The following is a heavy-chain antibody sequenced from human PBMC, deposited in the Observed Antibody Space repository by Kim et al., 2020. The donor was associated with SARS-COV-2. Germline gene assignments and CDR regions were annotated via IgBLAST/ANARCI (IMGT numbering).Heavy chain of an antibody. D-gene: IGHD3-10*01. CDR3: ASYGSGSYNWFDP. Sequence: SETLSLTCTVSGGSISSYHWSWIRQPPGKGLEWIGYIYYSGSTNYNPSLKSRVTISVDTSKNQFSLKLSSVTAADTAVYYCASYGSGSYNWFDPWGQGTLVTVSS. CDR1: GGSISSYH. CDR2: IYYSGST. J-gene: IGHJ5*02. V-gene: IGHV4-59*01.